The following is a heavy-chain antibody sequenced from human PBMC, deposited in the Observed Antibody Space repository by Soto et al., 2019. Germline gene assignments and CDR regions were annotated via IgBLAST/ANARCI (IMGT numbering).Heavy chain of an antibody. CDR1: GDTFSSLT. D-gene: IGHD1-1*01. Sequence: QVQLVQSGAEVKKPGSSVRVSCKASGDTFSSLTLSWVRQAPGQSLEWMGRVVPVLGSTNYAQKFQGSVTFTADLSASTAYMELWSLRSDDTAMYFCARDLSAVDGTQAFDMWGQGTLGIVSS. CDR2: VVPVLGST. J-gene: IGHJ3*02. CDR3: ARDLSAVDGTQAFDM. V-gene: IGHV1-69*08.